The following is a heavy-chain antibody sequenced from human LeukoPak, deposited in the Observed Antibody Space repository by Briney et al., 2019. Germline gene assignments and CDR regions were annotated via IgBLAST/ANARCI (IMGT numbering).Heavy chain of an antibody. CDR1: GYTFTGYY. D-gene: IGHD5-18*01. J-gene: IGHJ5*02. CDR2: INPNSGGT. CDR3: ATDIRGYSSYDP. Sequence: ASVKVSCKASGYTFTGYYMHWVRQAHGQGLEWMGWINPNSGGTNYAQKFQGRVTMTRDTSISTAYMELSRLRSDETAVYYCATDIRGYSSYDPWGQGTLVTVSS. V-gene: IGHV1-2*02.